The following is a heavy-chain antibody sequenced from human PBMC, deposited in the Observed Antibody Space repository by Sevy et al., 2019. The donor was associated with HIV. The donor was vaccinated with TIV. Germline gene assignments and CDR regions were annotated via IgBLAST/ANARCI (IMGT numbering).Heavy chain of an antibody. D-gene: IGHD2-15*01. Sequence: ASVKVSCKVSGNTLTELSMHWVRQSPGKGLEWMGSFDPKLGERIYAQKFQGRISMTEDTSTDTAYMELSSLRSEDTAVSHCATNSRYFSGCTLYWAEGLFDPWGQGTLVTVSS. CDR1: GNTLTELS. V-gene: IGHV1-24*01. J-gene: IGHJ5*02. CDR2: FDPKLGER. CDR3: ATNSRYFSGCTLYWAEGLFDP.